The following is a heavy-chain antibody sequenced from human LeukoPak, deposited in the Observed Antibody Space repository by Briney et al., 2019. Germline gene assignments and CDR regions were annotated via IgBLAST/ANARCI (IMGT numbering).Heavy chain of an antibody. CDR3: ARHVRSGYNFLDY. CDR1: GGSMSNYY. CDR2: IYFSGSS. J-gene: IGHJ4*02. V-gene: IGHV4-59*08. Sequence: SETLSLTCTVPGGSMSNYYWSWIRQPPGKGLEWNGYIYFSGSSNYNPSFKSRVTMSVDTSKNQFSLKLSSVTAADTAVYYCARHVRSGYNFLDYWGQGNLVTVSS. D-gene: IGHD5-24*01.